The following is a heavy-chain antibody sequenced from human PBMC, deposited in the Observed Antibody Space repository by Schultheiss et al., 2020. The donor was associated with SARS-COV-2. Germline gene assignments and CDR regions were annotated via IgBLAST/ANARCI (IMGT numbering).Heavy chain of an antibody. D-gene: IGHD4-11*01. Sequence: SETLSLTCTVSGGSISSYYWSWIRQPPGKGLEWIGYIYYSGSTNYNPSLKSRVTISVDTSKNQFSLKLSSVTAADTAVYYCARGDPVTPLRLFDYWGQGTLVTVSS. J-gene: IGHJ4*02. CDR1: GGSISSYY. V-gene: IGHV4-59*12. CDR2: IYYSGST. CDR3: ARGDPVTPLRLFDY.